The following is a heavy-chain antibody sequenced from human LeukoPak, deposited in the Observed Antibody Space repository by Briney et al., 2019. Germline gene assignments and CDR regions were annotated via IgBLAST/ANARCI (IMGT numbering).Heavy chain of an antibody. D-gene: IGHD6-13*01. J-gene: IGHJ5*02. CDR2: INPNSGGT. Sequence: ASVKVSCKAPGYTFTGYYMHWVRQAPGQGLEWMGWINPNSGGTNYAQKFQGRVTMTRDTSISTAYMELSRLRSDDTAVYYCARGRRPIAAAGTGNWFDPWGQGTLVTVSS. CDR3: ARGRRPIAAAGTGNWFDP. CDR1: GYTFTGYY. V-gene: IGHV1-2*02.